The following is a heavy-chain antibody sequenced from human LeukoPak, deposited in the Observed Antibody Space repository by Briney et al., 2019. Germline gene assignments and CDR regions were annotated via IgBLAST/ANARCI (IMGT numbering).Heavy chain of an antibody. CDR1: GYTFTGHY. CDR2: INPNSGGT. V-gene: IGHV1-2*02. CDR3: ARALYGDYVDYFDY. J-gene: IGHJ4*02. D-gene: IGHD4-17*01. Sequence: ASVKVSCKTSGYTFTGHYLHWVRQAPGQGLEWMGWINPNSGGTNYAQKFQGRVTMTRDTSISTAYMELSRLRSDDTAVYYCARALYGDYVDYFDYWGQGTLVTVSS.